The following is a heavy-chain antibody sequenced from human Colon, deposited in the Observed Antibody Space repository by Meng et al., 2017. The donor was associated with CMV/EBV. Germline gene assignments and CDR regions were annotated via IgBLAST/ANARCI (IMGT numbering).Heavy chain of an antibody. D-gene: IGHD5-12*01. V-gene: IGHV4-59*01. Sequence: SETLSLTCTVSGGSINSYYWSWFRQPPGKGLEWIGYIYYSGTTNYNPSLKSRVTISVDTSKNQFSLKLSSVTAADTAVYYCASARGYSGRILAGFFDYWGQGTLVTVSS. CDR3: ASARGYSGRILAGFFDY. CDR1: GGSINSYY. J-gene: IGHJ4*02. CDR2: IYYSGTT.